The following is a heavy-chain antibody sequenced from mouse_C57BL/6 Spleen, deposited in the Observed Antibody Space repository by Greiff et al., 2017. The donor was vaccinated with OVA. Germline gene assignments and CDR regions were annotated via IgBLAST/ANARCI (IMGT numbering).Heavy chain of an antibody. CDR3: ARETGYYAMDY. V-gene: IGHV1-54*01. Sequence: VQLQQSGAELVRPGTSVKVSCKASGYAFTNYLIEWVKQRPGQGLEWIGVINPGSGGTNYNEKFKGKATLTADKSSSTAYMQLSSLTSEDSAVYFCARETGYYAMDYWGQGTSVTVSS. D-gene: IGHD4-1*01. CDR1: GYAFTNYL. J-gene: IGHJ4*01. CDR2: INPGSGGT.